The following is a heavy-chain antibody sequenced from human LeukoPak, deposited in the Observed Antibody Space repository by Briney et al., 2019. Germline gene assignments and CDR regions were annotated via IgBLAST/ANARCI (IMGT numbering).Heavy chain of an antibody. V-gene: IGHV3-20*04. D-gene: IGHD3-22*01. Sequence: GGSLRLSCAASGFTFDDYGMSWVRRAPRKGLEWVSGINWNGGSTGYADSVKGRFTISRDNAKNSLYLQMNSLRAEDTALYYCARGGRYYYDSSGYHAADYWGQGTLVTVSS. J-gene: IGHJ4*02. CDR2: INWNGGST. CDR1: GFTFDDYG. CDR3: ARGGRYYYDSSGYHAADY.